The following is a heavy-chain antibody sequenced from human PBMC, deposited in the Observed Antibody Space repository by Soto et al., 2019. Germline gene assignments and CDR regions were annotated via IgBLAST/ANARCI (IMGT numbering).Heavy chain of an antibody. J-gene: IGHJ6*02. Sequence: GGSLRLSCAASGFTFSSYAMHWVRQAPGKGLEWVAVISYDGSNKYYADSVKGRFTISRDNSKNTLYLQMNSLRDEETAVYYCARDLGEVYVDTAMAFYYYYYGMDVWGQGTTVTVSS. CDR1: GFTFSSYA. V-gene: IGHV3-30-3*01. D-gene: IGHD5-18*01. CDR3: ARDLGEVYVDTAMAFYYYYYGMDV. CDR2: ISYDGSNK.